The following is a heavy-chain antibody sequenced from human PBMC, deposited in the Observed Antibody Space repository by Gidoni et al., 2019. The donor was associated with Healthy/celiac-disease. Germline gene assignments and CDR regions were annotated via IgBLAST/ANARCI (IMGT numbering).Heavy chain of an antibody. V-gene: IGHV5-10-1*03. Sequence: EVQLVQSGAEVKKPGESLQISCKGSGYSFTSYWISWVRQMPGKGLEWMGRIDPSDSYTNYSPSFQGHVTISADKSISTAYLQWSSLKASDTAMYYCARGDMIAAAGTPYYYYGMDVWGQGTTVTVSS. D-gene: IGHD6-13*01. CDR1: GYSFTSYW. CDR3: ARGDMIAAAGTPYYYYGMDV. J-gene: IGHJ6*02. CDR2: IDPSDSYT.